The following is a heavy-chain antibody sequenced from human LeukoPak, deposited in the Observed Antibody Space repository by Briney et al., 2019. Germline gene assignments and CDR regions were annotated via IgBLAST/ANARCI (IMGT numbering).Heavy chain of an antibody. J-gene: IGHJ5*02. CDR2: ISSSSSYI. V-gene: IGHV3-21*01. Sequence: GGSLRLSCAASGFTFSSYTMNWVRQAPGKGLEWVSSISSSSSYIYYADSVKGRFTISRDNAKNALYLQMTSLRAEDTAVYYCARGSPGRFDPWGQGTLVTVSS. CDR1: GFTFSSYT. CDR3: ARGSPGRFDP.